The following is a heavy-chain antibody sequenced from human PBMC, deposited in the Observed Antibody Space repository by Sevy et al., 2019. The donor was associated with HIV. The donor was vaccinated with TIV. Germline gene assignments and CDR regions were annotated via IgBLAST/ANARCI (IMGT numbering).Heavy chain of an antibody. D-gene: IGHD6-13*01. CDR2: IKQDGSEK. Sequence: GGSLRLSCAASGFTFSSYWMSWVRQAPGKGLEWVAKIKQDGSEKYYVDSVKGGYTISRDNARNYLYLQMNSLRAEDTAEYYWARDAGYSGWYYYGMDVWGQGTTVTVSS. CDR1: GFTFSSYW. V-gene: IGHV3-7*03. CDR3: ARDAGYSGWYYYGMDV. J-gene: IGHJ6*02.